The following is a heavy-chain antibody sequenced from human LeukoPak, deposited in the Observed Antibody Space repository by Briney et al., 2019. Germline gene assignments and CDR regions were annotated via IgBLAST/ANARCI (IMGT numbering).Heavy chain of an antibody. Sequence: GGSLRLSCAASGFTFSTYDMHWVRQATGKGLEWVSAIGTAGDTHYPGSVKGRFTVSRESAKNSLYLQMNSLRAGDTAVYYCVRDPSGRGMDVWGQGTTVTVSS. J-gene: IGHJ6*02. CDR2: IGTAGDT. D-gene: IGHD6-19*01. V-gene: IGHV3-13*01. CDR1: GFTFSTYD. CDR3: VRDPSGRGMDV.